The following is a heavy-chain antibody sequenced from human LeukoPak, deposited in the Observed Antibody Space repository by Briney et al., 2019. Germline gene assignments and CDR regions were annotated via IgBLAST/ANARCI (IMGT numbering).Heavy chain of an antibody. D-gene: IGHD3-10*01. Sequence: GGSLRLSCTASGFSFSYSAMTWVRQAPGKGLEWVSSIGGGGSSYYAGSVKGRFTISRDNSKNTVYLQMNNLRAEDTAIFYCVKGVTMVRGSREFDYWGQGPLVTVSS. CDR1: GFSFSYSA. V-gene: IGHV3-23*01. CDR2: IGGGGSS. CDR3: VKGVTMVRGSREFDY. J-gene: IGHJ4*02.